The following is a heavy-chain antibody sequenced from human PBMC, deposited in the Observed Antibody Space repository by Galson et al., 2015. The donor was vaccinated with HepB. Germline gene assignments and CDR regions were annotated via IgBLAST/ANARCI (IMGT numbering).Heavy chain of an antibody. CDR3: ARDRDYRFDY. CDR2: ISASGGNT. V-gene: IGHV1-18*04. CDR1: GYTFTSNG. Sequence: SAQVSCKASGYTFTSNGIGWVRQTPRQGLEWLGWISASGGNTKYAQKYQGRITLTRDTSTCTACLDLRSLRSDDPATDYCARDRDYRFDYWGQGTLATVST. D-gene: IGHD3-16*02. J-gene: IGHJ4*02.